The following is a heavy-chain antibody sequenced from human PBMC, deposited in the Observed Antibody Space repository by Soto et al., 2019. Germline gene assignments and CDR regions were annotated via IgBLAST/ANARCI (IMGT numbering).Heavy chain of an antibody. CDR2: ISYDGSNK. CDR1: GFTFSSYG. CDR3: AKEHPIGVPAAPTPTLWFGELIA. Sequence: QVQLVESGGGVVQPGRSLRLSCAASGFTFSSYGMHWVRQAPGKGLEWVAVISYDGSNKYYADSVKGRFTISRDNSKNTLYLQMSILRAEDTAVYYCAKEHPIGVPAAPTPTLWFGELIAWGQGTLVTGSS. D-gene: IGHD3-10*01. J-gene: IGHJ5*02. V-gene: IGHV3-30*18.